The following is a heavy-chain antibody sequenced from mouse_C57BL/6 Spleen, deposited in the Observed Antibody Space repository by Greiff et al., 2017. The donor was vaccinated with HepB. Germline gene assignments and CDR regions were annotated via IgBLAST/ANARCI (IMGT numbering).Heavy chain of an antibody. CDR3: ARGFILDY. CDR2: INPNNGGT. D-gene: IGHD1-1*01. CDR1: GYTFTDYY. J-gene: IGHJ2*01. V-gene: IGHV1-26*01. Sequence: EVQLQQSGPELVKPGASVKISCKASGYTFTDYYMNWVKQSHGKSLEWIGDINPNNGGTSYNQKFKGKATLTVDKSSSTAYMELRSLTSEDSAVYYCARGFILDYWGQGTTLTVSS.